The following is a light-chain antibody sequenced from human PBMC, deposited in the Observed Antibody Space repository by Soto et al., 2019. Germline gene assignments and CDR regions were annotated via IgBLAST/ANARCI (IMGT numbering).Light chain of an antibody. Sequence: DIQLTQSPSFLSASVGDRVTITCRGSQGISSYLAWYQQKPGKAPKLLIYAASTLQSGVPSRFSGSGSGTEFTLTISSLQPEDFATYYCQQLNSYPRTFGQGTRLEIK. J-gene: IGKJ5*01. V-gene: IGKV1-9*01. CDR2: AAS. CDR1: QGISSY. CDR3: QQLNSYPRT.